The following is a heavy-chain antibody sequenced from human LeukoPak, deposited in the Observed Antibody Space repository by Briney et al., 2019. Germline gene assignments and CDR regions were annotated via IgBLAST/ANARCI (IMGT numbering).Heavy chain of an antibody. V-gene: IGHV4-4*07. J-gene: IGHJ3*02. D-gene: IGHD3-22*01. CDR1: GGSISSYY. Sequence: SENLSLTCTVSGGSISSYYWSWIRQPAGKGLEWIGRIYTSGSTNYNPSLKSRVTMSVDTSKNQFSLKLSSVTAADTAVYYCARGLWDSSGYYYPNAFDIWGQGTMVTVSS. CDR2: IYTSGST. CDR3: ARGLWDSSGYYYPNAFDI.